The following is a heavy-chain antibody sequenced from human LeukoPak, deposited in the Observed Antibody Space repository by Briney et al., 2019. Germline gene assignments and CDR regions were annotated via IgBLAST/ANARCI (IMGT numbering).Heavy chain of an antibody. CDR1: GFTVSSNY. CDR2: IYSGGST. CDR3: ARFFYYDSSGYYLDY. V-gene: IGHV3-66*01. J-gene: IGHJ4*02. Sequence: GGSLRLSCAASGFTVSSNYMSWVRQAPGKGLEWVSVIYSGGSTYYADSVKGRFTISRDNSKNTLYLQMNSLRAEDTAVYYCARFFYYDSSGYYLDYWGQGTLVTVSS. D-gene: IGHD3-22*01.